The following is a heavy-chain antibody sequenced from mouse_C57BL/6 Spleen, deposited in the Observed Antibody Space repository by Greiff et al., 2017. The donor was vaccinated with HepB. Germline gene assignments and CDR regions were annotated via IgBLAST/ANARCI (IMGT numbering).Heavy chain of an antibody. J-gene: IGHJ2*01. D-gene: IGHD1-1*01. V-gene: IGHV5-6*02. CDR1: GFTFSSYG. CDR2: ISSGGSYT. Sequence: DVKLVESGGDLVKPGGSLKLSCAASGFTFSSYGMSWVRQTPDKRLEWVATISSGGSYTYYPDSVKGRFTISRDNAKNTLYLQMSSLKSEDTAMYYCARGGGSSYVDYWGQGTTLTVSS. CDR3: ARGGGSSYVDY.